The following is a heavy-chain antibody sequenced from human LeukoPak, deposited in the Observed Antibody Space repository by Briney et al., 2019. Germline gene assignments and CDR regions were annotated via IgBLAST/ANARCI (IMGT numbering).Heavy chain of an antibody. CDR2: ISYDGSNK. CDR3: VRETSWSHDS. V-gene: IGHV3-30*03. D-gene: IGHD1-26*01. Sequence: GGSLRLSCAASGFTFSSYGMHWVRQAPGKGLEWVAVISYDGSNKYYADSVKGRFTISRDNSKNTLYLQMNSLRAEDTAVYYCVRETSWSHDSWGQGTLVTVSS. CDR1: GFTFSSYG. J-gene: IGHJ5*01.